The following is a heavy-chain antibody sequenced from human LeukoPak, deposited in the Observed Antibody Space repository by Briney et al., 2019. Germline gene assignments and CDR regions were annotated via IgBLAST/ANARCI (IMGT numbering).Heavy chain of an antibody. V-gene: IGHV1-69*04. CDR3: ARDQYYDSSGCFDY. CDR2: IIPIFGIA. D-gene: IGHD3-22*01. Sequence: ASVTVSCKASGGTFSSYAISWVRQAPGQGLEWMGRIIPIFGIANYAQKFQGRVTITADKSTSTAYMELSSLRSEDTAVYYCARDQYYDSSGCFDYWGQGTLVTVSS. CDR1: GGTFSSYA. J-gene: IGHJ4*02.